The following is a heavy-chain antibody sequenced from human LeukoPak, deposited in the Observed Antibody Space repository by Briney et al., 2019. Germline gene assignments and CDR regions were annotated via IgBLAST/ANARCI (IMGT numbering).Heavy chain of an antibody. CDR1: GYTFTSYD. J-gene: IGHJ6*02. CDR3: ARAYPPYYYDFWSGYYPYYYYGMDV. Sequence: ASVKVSCKASGYTFTSYDINWVRQATGQGLEWMEWMNPNSGNKGYAQKFQGRVTMTRNTSISTAYMELSSLRSEDTAVYYCARAYPPYYYDFWSGYYPYYYYGMDVWGQGTTVTVSS. D-gene: IGHD3-3*01. CDR2: MNPNSGNK. V-gene: IGHV1-8*01.